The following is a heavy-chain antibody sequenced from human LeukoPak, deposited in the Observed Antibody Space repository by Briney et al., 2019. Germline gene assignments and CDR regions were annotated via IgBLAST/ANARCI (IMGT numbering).Heavy chain of an antibody. J-gene: IGHJ6*02. CDR1: GFTFSSYS. CDR3: ARVSSPAVVPAAISNGMDV. Sequence: PGGSLRLSCAASGFTFSSYSMNWVRQAPGKGLEWVSSISSSSSYIYYADSVKGRFTISRDNAKNSLYLQMNSLRAEDTAVYYCARVSSPAVVPAAISNGMDVWGQGTTVTVSS. D-gene: IGHD2-2*01. CDR2: ISSSSSYI. V-gene: IGHV3-21*01.